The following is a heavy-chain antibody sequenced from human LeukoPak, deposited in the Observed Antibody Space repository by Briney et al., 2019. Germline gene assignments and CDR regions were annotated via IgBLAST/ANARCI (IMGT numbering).Heavy chain of an antibody. J-gene: IGHJ5*02. CDR1: GYTFTSYG. D-gene: IGHD1-26*01. CDR3: ARTPSGSYEKNWFDP. CDR2: ISAYNGNT. Sequence: GASVKVSCKASGYTFTSYGISWVRQAPGQGLEWMGWISAYNGNTNYAQKLQGRVTMTTDTSTSTAYMELRSLRSDDTAVYYCARTPSGSYEKNWFDPWGQGTLVTVSS. V-gene: IGHV1-18*01.